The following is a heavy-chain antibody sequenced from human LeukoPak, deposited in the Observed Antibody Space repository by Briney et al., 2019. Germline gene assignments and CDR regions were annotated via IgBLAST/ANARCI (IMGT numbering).Heavy chain of an antibody. CDR2: INPSGGST. V-gene: IGHV1-46*02. D-gene: IGHD2-2*01. J-gene: IGHJ5*02. CDR3: ARYVSSTSSWWFDP. Sequence: ASVNVSCKASGYTVNGYYMHWVRQAPGQGLEWMGIINPSGGSTSYAQKFQGRVTMTRDMSTSTVYMELSSLRSEDTAVYYCARYVSSTSSWWFDPWGQGTLVIVSS. CDR1: GYTVNGYY.